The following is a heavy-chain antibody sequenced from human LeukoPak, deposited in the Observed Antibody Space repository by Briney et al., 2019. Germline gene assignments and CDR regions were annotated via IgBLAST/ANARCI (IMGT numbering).Heavy chain of an antibody. Sequence: PSETLSLTCAVSGYSISSGYYWGWIRQPPGKGLEWIGSIYYRGSTNDNPSLKSRVTISVDTSKNQFSLKLTSVTAADTAVYYCARRGHYYDTSGYYYFDYWGQGTLVTVSS. CDR2: IYYRGST. D-gene: IGHD3-22*01. CDR3: ARRGHYYDTSGYYYFDY. J-gene: IGHJ4*02. CDR1: GYSISSGYY. V-gene: IGHV4-38-2*01.